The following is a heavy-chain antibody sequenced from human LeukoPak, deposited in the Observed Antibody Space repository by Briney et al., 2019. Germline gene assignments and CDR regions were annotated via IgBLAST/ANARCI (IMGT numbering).Heavy chain of an antibody. Sequence: GGSLRLSCAASGFTFSNAWMSWVRQAPGKGLEWVGRIKSKTDGGTTDYAAPVEGRFTISRDDSKNTLYLQMNSLKTEDTAVYYCITDALTPDFYDFWSGYYRINDYWGQGTLVTVSS. V-gene: IGHV3-15*01. J-gene: IGHJ4*02. D-gene: IGHD3-3*01. CDR3: ITDALTPDFYDFWSGYYRINDY. CDR2: IKSKTDGGTT. CDR1: GFTFSNAW.